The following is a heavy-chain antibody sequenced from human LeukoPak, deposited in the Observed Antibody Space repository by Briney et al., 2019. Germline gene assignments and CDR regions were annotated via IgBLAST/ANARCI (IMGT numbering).Heavy chain of an antibody. CDR1: GGSISSYY. D-gene: IGHD4-23*01. Sequence: SETLSLTCTVSGGSISSYYWSWIRQPPGKELEWIGYIYYSGSTNYNPSLKSRVTISVDTSKNQFSLKLSSVTAADTAVYYCARHPLRWYLDYWGQGTLVAVSS. J-gene: IGHJ4*02. V-gene: IGHV4-59*08. CDR2: IYYSGST. CDR3: ARHPLRWYLDY.